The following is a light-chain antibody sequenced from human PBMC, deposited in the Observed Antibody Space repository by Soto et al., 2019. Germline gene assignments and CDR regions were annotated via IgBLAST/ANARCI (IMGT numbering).Light chain of an antibody. CDR2: GAS. V-gene: IGKV3-15*01. CDR1: QSVSSN. J-gene: IGKJ1*01. Sequence: EFVLTQSPGTLSLSPGERATLSCRASQSVSSNLAWYQHKPGQAPRLLIYGASPRATGIPGRFSGSGSGTVFTLTISSLQSEDFGVYYCQQYNKWPWTFGRGTKVDIK. CDR3: QQYNKWPWT.